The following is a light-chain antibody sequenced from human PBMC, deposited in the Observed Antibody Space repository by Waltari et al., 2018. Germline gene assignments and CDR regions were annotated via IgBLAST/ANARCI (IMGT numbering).Light chain of an antibody. J-gene: IGLJ1*01. Sequence: QSALTQPASVSGSPGQSITISCTGTSLDVGSYDYVSWYQQHPGTAPKLMIYDVSNRPSGVSNRFSVSKSGYTASLTISGLQAEDEADYYCSSYSSSTSPFVFGAGTRVTVL. CDR1: SLDVGSYDY. V-gene: IGLV2-14*03. CDR3: SSYSSSTSPFV. CDR2: DVS.